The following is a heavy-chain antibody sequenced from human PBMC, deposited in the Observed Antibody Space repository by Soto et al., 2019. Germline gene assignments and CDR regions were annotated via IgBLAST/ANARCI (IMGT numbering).Heavy chain of an antibody. J-gene: IGHJ6*02. CDR2: ISYDGSNK. Sequence: PGGSLRLSCAASGFTFSSYGMHWVCQAPGKGLEWVAVISYDGSNKYYADSVKGRFTISRDNSKNTLYLQMNSLRAEDTAVYYCAKVSVVPAARNYYGMDVWGQGTTVTVSS. D-gene: IGHD2-2*01. V-gene: IGHV3-30*18. CDR3: AKVSVVPAARNYYGMDV. CDR1: GFTFSSYG.